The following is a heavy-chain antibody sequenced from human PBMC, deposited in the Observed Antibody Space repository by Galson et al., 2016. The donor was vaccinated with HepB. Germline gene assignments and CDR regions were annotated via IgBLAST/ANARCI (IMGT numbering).Heavy chain of an antibody. V-gene: IGHV1-46*01. J-gene: IGHJ5*02. Sequence: SGHTFSSYYMHWVRQAPGQGLEWMGIINPNGSSASYAQQFQGRVTMTRDTSTSTLYMELSSLRSEDTAVYYCARGIAKMYWFDPWGQGTLVTVSS. CDR3: ARGIAKMYWFDP. CDR2: INPNGSSA. CDR1: GHTFSSYY. D-gene: IGHD1-26*01.